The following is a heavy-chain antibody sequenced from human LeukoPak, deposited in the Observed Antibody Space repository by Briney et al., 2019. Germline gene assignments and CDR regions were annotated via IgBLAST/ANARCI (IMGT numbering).Heavy chain of an antibody. Sequence: ASVKVSCKASGYTFTSYGSSWVRQAPGQGLEWMGWISAYNGNTNYAQKLQGRVTMTTDTSTSTAYMELRSLRSDDTAVYYCARGDSSSWYPLNYYYYYYMDVWGKGTTVTVSS. D-gene: IGHD6-13*01. CDR1: GYTFTSYG. V-gene: IGHV1-18*01. CDR3: ARGDSSSWYPLNYYYYYYMDV. CDR2: ISAYNGNT. J-gene: IGHJ6*03.